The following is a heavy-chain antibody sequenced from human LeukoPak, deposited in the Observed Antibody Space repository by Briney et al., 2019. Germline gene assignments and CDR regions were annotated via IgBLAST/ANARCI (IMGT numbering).Heavy chain of an antibody. CDR1: GGSISSYH. Sequence: SETLSLTCTVSGGSISSYHWSWIRQPPGKGLEWIGYIYYSGSTNHNPSLKSRVTISVDTSKNQFSLKLSSVTAADTAVYYCARHEGRYSPPRYWGQGTLVTVSS. CDR3: ARHEGRYSPPRY. D-gene: IGHD3-10*01. CDR2: IYYSGST. J-gene: IGHJ4*02. V-gene: IGHV4-59*01.